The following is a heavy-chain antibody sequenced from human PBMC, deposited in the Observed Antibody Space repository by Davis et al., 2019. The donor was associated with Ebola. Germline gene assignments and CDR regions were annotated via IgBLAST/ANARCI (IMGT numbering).Heavy chain of an antibody. J-gene: IGHJ4*02. Sequence: AASVKVSCKASGGTFSSYAISWVRQAPGQGLEWMGRIIPMLGIANYAQKFQGRVTITADKSTSTAYMELSSLRSEDTAVYYCARGALGFGEFYFDYWGQGTLVTVSS. CDR1: GGTFSSYA. CDR3: ARGALGFGEFYFDY. V-gene: IGHV1-69*04. D-gene: IGHD3-10*01. CDR2: IIPMLGIA.